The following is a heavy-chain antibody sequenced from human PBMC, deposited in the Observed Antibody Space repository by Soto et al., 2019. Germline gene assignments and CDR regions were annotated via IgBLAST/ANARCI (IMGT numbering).Heavy chain of an antibody. V-gene: IGHV1-18*01. CDR3: ARGPTYYDILTGYSPPPYYYYYMDV. CDR2: ISAYNGNT. D-gene: IGHD3-9*01. CDR1: GYTFTSYG. J-gene: IGHJ6*03. Sequence: QVQLVQSGAEVKKPGASVKVSCKASGYTFTSYGISWVRQAPGQGLEWMGWISAYNGNTNYAQKLQGRVTMTTDTPTSTAYMELRSLRSDDTAVYYCARGPTYYDILTGYSPPPYYYYYMDVWGKGTTVTVSS.